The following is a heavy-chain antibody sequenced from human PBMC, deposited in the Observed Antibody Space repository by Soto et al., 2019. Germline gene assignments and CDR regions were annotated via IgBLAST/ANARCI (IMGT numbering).Heavy chain of an antibody. J-gene: IGHJ4*02. V-gene: IGHV4-39*02. CDR2: TYYSGST. Sequence: PSETLSLTCAVSGGSIFSTSYYWGWIRQPPGKGLEWIGSTYYSGSTYYDPSLKSRVTISVDTSKNTLYLQMNSLRAEDTAVYYCVRDDIGLGIDYWGLGTLVTVSS. CDR1: GGSIFSTSYY. D-gene: IGHD1-26*01. CDR3: VRDDIGLGIDY.